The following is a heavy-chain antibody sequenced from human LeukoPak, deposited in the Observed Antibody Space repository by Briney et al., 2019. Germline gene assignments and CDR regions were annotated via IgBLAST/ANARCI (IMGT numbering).Heavy chain of an antibody. Sequence: ASVKVSCKSSGFTFTDHYIHWVRQGPGRGLESMGYIGPHSTFTSSPQEFQGRVTMTRDASMSTAYMELTRLTSDDTAVYYCVREGEGPLSKDFDYWGQGTLVTVSS. J-gene: IGHJ4*02. CDR1: GFTFTDHY. CDR2: IGPHSTFT. V-gene: IGHV1-2*02. D-gene: IGHD2/OR15-2a*01. CDR3: VREGEGPLSKDFDY.